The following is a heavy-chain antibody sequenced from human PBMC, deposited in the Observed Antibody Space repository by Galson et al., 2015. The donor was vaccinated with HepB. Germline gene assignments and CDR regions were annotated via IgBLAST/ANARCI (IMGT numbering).Heavy chain of an antibody. V-gene: IGHV3-64D*06. CDR1: GLTFSRYA. D-gene: IGHD2-2*01. CDR2: ISGSGGST. CDR3: GPFGQTCSTNCPIDS. J-gene: IGHJ4*02. Sequence: SLRLSCAASGLTFSRYAMHWVRQVPGKGLEYVSAISGSGGSTFYADSVKGRFTISRDNSKNTLYLQMSSLRADDTAVYYCGPFGQTCSTNCPIDSWGQGTLVTVSS.